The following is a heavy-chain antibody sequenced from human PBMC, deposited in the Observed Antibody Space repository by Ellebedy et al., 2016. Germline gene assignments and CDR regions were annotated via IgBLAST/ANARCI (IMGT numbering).Heavy chain of an antibody. CDR3: AEPPAGILTGFYPEAAFDI. CDR1: GFILSRNW. CDR2: IKHDGSET. V-gene: IGHV3-7*03. Sequence: GESLKISCVGSGFILSRNWMNWVRQAPEKGLEWVAIIKHDGSETYYADSVKGRFTTSRDNSKNTLYLQMNSLRAEDTALYYCAEPPAGILTGFYPEAAFDIWGQGTMVTVSS. D-gene: IGHD3-9*01. J-gene: IGHJ3*02.